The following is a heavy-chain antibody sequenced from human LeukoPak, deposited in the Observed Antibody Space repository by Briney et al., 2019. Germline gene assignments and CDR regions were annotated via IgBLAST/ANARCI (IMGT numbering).Heavy chain of an antibody. D-gene: IGHD6-6*01. CDR1: GFTFSSYS. J-gene: IGHJ6*03. Sequence: TGGSLRLSCAASGFTFSSYSMNWVRQAPGKGLEWVSYISSSGSTIYYADSVKGRFTISRDNAKNSLYLQMNSLRAEDTAVYYCARARPYYYYYMDVWGKGTTVTVSS. CDR2: ISSSGSTI. V-gene: IGHV3-48*04. CDR3: ARARPYYYYYMDV.